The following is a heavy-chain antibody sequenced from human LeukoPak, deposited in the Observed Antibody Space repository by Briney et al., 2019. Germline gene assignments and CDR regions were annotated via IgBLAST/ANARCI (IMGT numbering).Heavy chain of an antibody. V-gene: IGHV1-69*06. D-gene: IGHD1-1*01. CDR2: IIPIFGTA. CDR1: GGTFSSYA. J-gene: IGHJ5*02. CDR3: ARGPPGTTWWFDP. Sequence: ASVKVSCKASGGTFSSYAISWVRQAPGQGLEWMGGIIPIFGTANYAQKFQGRVTITADKSTSTAYMELSSLRSEDTAVYYCARGPPGTTWWFDPWGQGTLVTVSS.